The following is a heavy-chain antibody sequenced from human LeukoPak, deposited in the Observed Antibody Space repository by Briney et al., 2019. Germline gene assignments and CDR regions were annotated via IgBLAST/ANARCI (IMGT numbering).Heavy chain of an antibody. Sequence: SETLSLTCTVSGGSISSGGYYWSWIRQHPGKGLEWIGYIYYSGSTYYNPSLKSRVTISVDTSKNQFSLKLSSVTAADTAVYYCARGYSSSWYDTYYYYYGMDVWGQGTTVTVSS. J-gene: IGHJ6*02. D-gene: IGHD6-13*01. V-gene: IGHV4-31*03. CDR1: GGSISSGGYY. CDR2: IYYSGST. CDR3: ARGYSSSWYDTYYYYYGMDV.